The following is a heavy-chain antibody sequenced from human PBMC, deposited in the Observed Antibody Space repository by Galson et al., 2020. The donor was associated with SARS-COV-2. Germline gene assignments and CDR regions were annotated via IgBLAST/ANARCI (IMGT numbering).Heavy chain of an antibody. Sequence: QAGGSLRLSCAASGFTSRTHAMRWVRQAPGKGLEWVSVIGTRADYTVYEDYVKGRFTISRDNSKDTVYLQISSLRGEDTAVYFCEARVMGSSTSLYWGQGTLVTVSS. CDR2: IGTRADYT. V-gene: IGHV3-23*01. CDR1: GFTSRTHA. CDR3: EARVMGSSTSLY. J-gene: IGHJ4*02. D-gene: IGHD6-13*01.